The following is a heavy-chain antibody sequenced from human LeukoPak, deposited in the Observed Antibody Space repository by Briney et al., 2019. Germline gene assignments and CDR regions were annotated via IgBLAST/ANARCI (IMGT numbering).Heavy chain of an antibody. CDR2: IYISGST. Sequence: SETLSLTCTVSGGSISSYYWSWIRQPAGKGLEWIGRIYISGSTNYNPSLKSRVTMSVDTSKNQFSLKLSSVTAADTAVYYCARSSSSWYDDWFDPWGQGTLVTVSP. D-gene: IGHD6-13*01. CDR3: ARSSSSWYDDWFDP. CDR1: GGSISSYY. V-gene: IGHV4-4*07. J-gene: IGHJ5*02.